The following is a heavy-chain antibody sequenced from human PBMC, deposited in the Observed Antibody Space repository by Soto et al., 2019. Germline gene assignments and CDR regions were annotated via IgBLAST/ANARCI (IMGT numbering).Heavy chain of an antibody. V-gene: IGHV3-30-3*01. CDR2: ISYDGSNK. J-gene: IGHJ4*02. Sequence: GGSLRLSCAASGFPFSIYAMHLVRQAPGKGLEWVAVISYDGSNKYYADSVKGRFTISRDNSKNTLYLQMNSLRAEDTAVYYCERDANHNWGQGTLVTVSS. CDR1: GFPFSIYA. CDR3: ERDANHN.